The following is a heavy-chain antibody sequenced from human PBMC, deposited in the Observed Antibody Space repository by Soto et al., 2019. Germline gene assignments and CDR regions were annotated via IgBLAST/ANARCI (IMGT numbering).Heavy chain of an antibody. J-gene: IGHJ2*01. D-gene: IGHD1-26*01. CDR1: GFMFSCCA. CDR2: IHGDGDYS. V-gene: IGHV3-23*01. CDR3: AKNRGGGRSTHWSFAV. Sequence: EVQLLDSGGGLVQPGGSLRLSCAASGFMFSCCAMSWVRQALGKGLEWVSTIHGDGDYSHYTDCVEGRFTISRDNARNTLYLQMNSLGGGDPAVYYCAKNRGGGRSTHWSFAVWGRGTLVTVSS.